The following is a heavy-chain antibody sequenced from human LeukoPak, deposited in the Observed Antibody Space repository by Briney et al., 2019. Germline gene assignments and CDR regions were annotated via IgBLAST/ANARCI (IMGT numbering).Heavy chain of an antibody. CDR3: AREVFEGQRQSDAFDV. CDR1: GFTFSSHW. D-gene: IGHD6-25*01. CDR2: VNGPGDWT. J-gene: IGHJ3*01. Sequence: GGSLRLSCAASGFTFSSHWMHWVRHAPGEGLVWVSRVNGPGDWTHYADSVRGRFIISRDNAENTISLQMNNLRAEDTAVYFCAREVFEGQRQSDAFDVWGQGTMVTVSS. V-gene: IGHV3-74*01.